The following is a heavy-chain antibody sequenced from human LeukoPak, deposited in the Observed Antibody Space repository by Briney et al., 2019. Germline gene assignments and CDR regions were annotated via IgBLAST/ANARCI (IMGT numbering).Heavy chain of an antibody. J-gene: IGHJ3*02. CDR3: ARGGATTFGLWGNAFDI. CDR2: IKQDGSEK. D-gene: IGHD3-3*01. V-gene: IGHV3-7*01. Sequence: GGSLRLSCAAAGFTFNDYWMTWVRQAPGKGLEWVANIKQDGSEKYYVDSVKGRFTISRDNAKNSLYLQMNSLRAEDTAVYYCARGGATTFGLWGNAFDIWGQGTMVTVSS. CDR1: GFTFNDYW.